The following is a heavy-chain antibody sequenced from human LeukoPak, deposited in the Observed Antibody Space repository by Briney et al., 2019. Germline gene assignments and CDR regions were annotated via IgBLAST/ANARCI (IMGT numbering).Heavy chain of an antibody. CDR1: GGTFSSYA. CDR3: ARDREGGPYGPAFDI. CDR2: IIPIFGTA. J-gene: IGHJ3*02. V-gene: IGHV1-69*01. Sequence: GSSVKVSCKASGGTFSSYAISWVRQAPGQGLEWMGGIIPIFGTANYAQKFQGRVTITADESTSTAYMELSSLRSEDTAVYYCARDREGGPYGPAFDIWGQGTMVTVSS. D-gene: IGHD3-16*01.